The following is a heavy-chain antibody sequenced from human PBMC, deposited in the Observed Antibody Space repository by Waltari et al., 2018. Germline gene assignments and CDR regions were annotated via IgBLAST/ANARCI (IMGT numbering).Heavy chain of an antibody. CDR1: GFTFSSSG. CDR3: AKGGQQWLVWGWFDP. V-gene: IGHV3-30*18. CDR2: ISYDGSNK. J-gene: IGHJ5*02. Sequence: QVQLVESGGGVVQPGRSLRLSCAASGFTFSSSGMHWVRQAPGKGLEWVAVISYDGSNKYYADSVKGRFTISRDNSKNTLYLQMNSLRAEDTAVYYCAKGGQQWLVWGWFDPWGQGTLVTVSS. D-gene: IGHD6-19*01.